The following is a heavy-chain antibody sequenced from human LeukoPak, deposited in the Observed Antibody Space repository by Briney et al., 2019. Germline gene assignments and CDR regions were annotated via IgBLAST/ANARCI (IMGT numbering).Heavy chain of an antibody. CDR1: GGTFSSYA. CDR2: IIPIFGTA. D-gene: IGHD2-2*01. V-gene: IGHV1-69*01. J-gene: IGHJ6*03. CDR3: ARILQNCSSTSCYYYYYMDV. Sequence: SVKVSCKASGGTFSSYAISWVRRAPGQGLEWMGGIIPIFGTANYAQKFQGRVTITADESTSTAYMELSSLRSEDTAVYYCARILQNCSSTSCYYYYYMDVWGKGTTVTVSS.